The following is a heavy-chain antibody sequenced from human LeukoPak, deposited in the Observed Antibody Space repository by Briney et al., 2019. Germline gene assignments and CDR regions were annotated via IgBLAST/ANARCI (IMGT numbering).Heavy chain of an antibody. CDR3: AKDLVGSTWYQGYYFDY. V-gene: IGHV3-23*01. D-gene: IGHD6-13*01. Sequence: PGGSLRLSCAASGFTFSSYVMSWVRQAPGKGLEWVSAISGSGGSIYYADSVKGRFTISRDNSKNTLYLQMNSLRAEDTAVYYCAKDLVGSTWYQGYYFDYWGQGTLVTVSS. CDR2: ISGSGGSI. J-gene: IGHJ4*02. CDR1: GFTFSSYV.